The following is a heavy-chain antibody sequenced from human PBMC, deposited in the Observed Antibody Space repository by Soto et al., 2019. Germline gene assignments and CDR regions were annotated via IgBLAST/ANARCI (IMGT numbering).Heavy chain of an antibody. CDR1: GFTFSSYS. J-gene: IGHJ1*01. CDR3: ARGIPNSHNWIEYFQH. V-gene: IGHV3-48*02. D-gene: IGHD1-20*01. Sequence: EVQLVESGGGLVQPGGSLRLSCAASGFTFSSYSMNWVRQAPGKGLEWVSYISSSSSTIYYADSVKGRFTISRDNAKNSLDLQMNSLRDEDTAVYYCARGIPNSHNWIEYFQHWGQGTLVTVSS. CDR2: ISSSSSTI.